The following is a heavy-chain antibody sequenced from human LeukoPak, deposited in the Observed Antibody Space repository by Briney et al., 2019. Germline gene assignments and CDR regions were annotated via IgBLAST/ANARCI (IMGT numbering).Heavy chain of an antibody. D-gene: IGHD6-13*01. CDR2: IYYSGST. J-gene: IGHJ2*01. Sequence: SETLSLTCTVSGGSINSYYWSWIRRPPGKGLEWIGYIYYSGSTNYSPSLKSRLTISVDTSKNQFSLKLSSVTAADTAVYYCARTYGSSGLGYFDPWGRGTLVTVSS. CDR3: ARTYGSSGLGYFDP. CDR1: GGSINSYY. V-gene: IGHV4-59*01.